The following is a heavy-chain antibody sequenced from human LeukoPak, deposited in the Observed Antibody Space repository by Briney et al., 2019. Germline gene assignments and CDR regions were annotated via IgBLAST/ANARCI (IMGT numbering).Heavy chain of an antibody. Sequence: GGSLRLSCAASGFTFSSYWMSWVRQAPGKGLEWVATIKQDGSEKYYVDSVKGRFTISRDNAKNSLYLQMNSLRAEDTAVYYCARGDYGDYYYYYGMDVWGQGTTVTVSS. D-gene: IGHD4-17*01. J-gene: IGHJ6*02. CDR3: ARGDYGDYYYYYGMDV. CDR2: IKQDGSEK. V-gene: IGHV3-7*03. CDR1: GFTFSSYW.